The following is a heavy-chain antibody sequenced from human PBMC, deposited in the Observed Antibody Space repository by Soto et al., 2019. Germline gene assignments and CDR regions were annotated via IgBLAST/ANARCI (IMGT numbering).Heavy chain of an antibody. V-gene: IGHV3-33*01. Sequence: QVQLVESGGGVVQPGRSLRLSCAASGFTFSNNGMHWVRQAPGKGLEWVAVIWYDGINKYYADSVKGRFIISRDNSKNTVYLQMNSLRAEDTYVYYCARDRVQMVDGLDVWGQGTTVTVSS. J-gene: IGHJ6*02. D-gene: IGHD2-15*01. CDR1: GFTFSNNG. CDR2: IWYDGINK. CDR3: ARDRVQMVDGLDV.